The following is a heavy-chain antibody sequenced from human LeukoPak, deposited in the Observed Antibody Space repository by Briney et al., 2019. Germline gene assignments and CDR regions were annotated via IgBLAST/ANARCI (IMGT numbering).Heavy chain of an antibody. CDR1: GYTFTGYY. V-gene: IGHV1-2*02. D-gene: IGHD5-12*01. J-gene: IGHJ4*02. CDR2: INPNSGGT. CDR3: ARSWIYSFLD. Sequence: ASVKVSCKASGYTFTGYYMHWVRQAPGQGLEWMGWINPNSGGTNYAQKFQGRVTMARDTSTSTAYMELSSLRSEDTAVYYCARSWIYSFLDWGQGTLVTVSS.